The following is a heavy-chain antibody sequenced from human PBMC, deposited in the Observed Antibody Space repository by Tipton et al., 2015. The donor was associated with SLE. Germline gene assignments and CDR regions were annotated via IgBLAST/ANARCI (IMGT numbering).Heavy chain of an antibody. CDR2: ISYSGST. Sequence: TLSLTCPVSGGSINNDGDYWSWIRQYPGNNLEGIGYISYSGSTYYNHYNPSLKSRVTMSRDTSKNQFSLSLSSVTAADTAVYYCATITLYSPASFDLWGQGTLVTVSS. CDR3: ATITLYSPASFDL. V-gene: IGHV4-31*03. CDR1: GGSINNDGDY. D-gene: IGHD1-14*01. J-gene: IGHJ3*01.